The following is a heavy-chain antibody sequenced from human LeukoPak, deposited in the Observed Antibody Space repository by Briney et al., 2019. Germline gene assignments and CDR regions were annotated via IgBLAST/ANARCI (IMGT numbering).Heavy chain of an antibody. V-gene: IGHV4-4*07. D-gene: IGHD5-18*01. CDR1: GGSFSRYY. J-gene: IGHJ4*02. CDR2: IYTSGST. CDR3: ARDLTVDTAMAFDY. Sequence: PSETLSLTCAVYGGSFSRYYWSWIRQPAGKGLEWIGRIYTSGSTNYNPSLKSRVTMSVDTSKNQFSLKLSSVTAADTAVYYCARDLTVDTAMAFDYWGQGTLVTVSS.